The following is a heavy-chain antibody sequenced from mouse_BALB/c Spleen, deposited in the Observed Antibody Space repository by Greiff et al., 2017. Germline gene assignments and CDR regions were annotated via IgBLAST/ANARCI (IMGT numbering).Heavy chain of an antibody. J-gene: IGHJ4*01. CDR1: GFTFSDYY. Sequence: EVKLVESGGGLVKPGGSLKLSCAASGFTFSDYYMYWVRQTPEKRLEWVATISDGGSYTYYPDSVKGRFTISRDNAKNNLYLQMSSLKSEDTAMYYCARGGHAMDYWGQGTSVTVTS. CDR2: ISDGGSYT. V-gene: IGHV5-4*02. CDR3: ARGGHAMDY.